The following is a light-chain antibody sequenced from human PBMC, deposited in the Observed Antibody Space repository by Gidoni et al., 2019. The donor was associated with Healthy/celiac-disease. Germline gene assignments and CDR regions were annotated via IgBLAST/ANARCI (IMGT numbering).Light chain of an antibody. CDR2: DAS. V-gene: IGKV1-33*01. CDR3: QQYDNLRIT. J-gene: IGKJ5*01. CDR1: QDISNY. Sequence: MTRSPSSLSASVGDRVTITCQASQDISNYLNWYQQKPGKAPKLLIYDASNLETGVPSRFSGSGSGTDFTFTISSLQPEDIATYYCQQYDNLRITFGQGTRLEIK.